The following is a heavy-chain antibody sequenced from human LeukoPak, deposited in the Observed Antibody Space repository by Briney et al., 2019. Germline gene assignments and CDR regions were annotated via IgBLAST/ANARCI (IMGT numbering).Heavy chain of an antibody. J-gene: IGHJ4*02. CDR1: GFTFSSYW. D-gene: IGHD7-27*01. V-gene: IGHV3-48*02. CDR3: ARELGLSFYY. CDR2: ISSSSSTI. Sequence: GGSLRLSCAASGFTFSSYWMSCVRQAPGKGLEWVSYISSSSSTIYYADSVKGRFTISRDNAKNSLYLQMNSLRDEDTAVYYCARELGLSFYYWGQGTLVTVSS.